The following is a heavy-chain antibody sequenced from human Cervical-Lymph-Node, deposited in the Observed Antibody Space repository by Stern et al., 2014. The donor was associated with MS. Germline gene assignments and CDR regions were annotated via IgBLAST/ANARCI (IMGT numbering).Heavy chain of an antibody. CDR1: GGSISSRSNW. D-gene: IGHD3-16*01. CDR3: ARMMSVSGIGMDV. Sequence: QLQESGPGLVKPSGTLSLTCAVSGGSISSRSNWWTWVRQPPGKGLEWIGEINQSGTTNYNPSLKSRVTISVDKSKNQFSLKVGSVTAADTAVYYCARMMSVSGIGMDVWGQGTTVTVSS. V-gene: IGHV4-4*02. CDR2: INQSGTT. J-gene: IGHJ6*02.